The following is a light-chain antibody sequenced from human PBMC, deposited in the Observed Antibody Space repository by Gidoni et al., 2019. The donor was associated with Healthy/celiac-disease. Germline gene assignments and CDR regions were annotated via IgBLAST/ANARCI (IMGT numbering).Light chain of an antibody. CDR3: AAWDDSLNGRV. CDR2: SNN. V-gene: IGLV1-44*01. J-gene: IGLJ3*02. Sequence: QSVLPHPPSASGTPGQKVPISCSGSSSNIGSNTVNWSQQLPGTAPKLLIYSNNQRPSGVPDRFSGSKSGTSASLAISGLQSEDEADYYCAAWDDSLNGRVFGGGTKLTVL. CDR1: SSNIGSNT.